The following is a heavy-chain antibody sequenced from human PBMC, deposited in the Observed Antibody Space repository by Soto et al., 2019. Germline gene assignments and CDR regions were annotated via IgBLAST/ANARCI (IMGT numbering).Heavy chain of an antibody. J-gene: IGHJ4*02. CDR1: GYTFTSYG. Sequence: ASVKVSCKASGYTFTSYGISWVRQAPGQGLEWMGWISAYNGNTNYAQKLQGRVTMTTDTSTSTAYMELRSLRSDDTAVYYCAKDSARYFDWLLAERIYYFDYWGQGTLVTVSS. D-gene: IGHD3-9*01. V-gene: IGHV1-18*01. CDR2: ISAYNGNT. CDR3: AKDSARYFDWLLAERIYYFDY.